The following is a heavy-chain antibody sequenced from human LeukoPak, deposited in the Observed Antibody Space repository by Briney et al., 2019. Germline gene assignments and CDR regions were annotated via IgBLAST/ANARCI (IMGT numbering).Heavy chain of an antibody. CDR3: ASGVFITREDGYFDL. J-gene: IGHJ2*01. CDR2: IYYSGST. V-gene: IGHV4-59*06. Sequence: SETLSLTCTVSSGSISSYYWNWIRQPPGKGLEWIGYIYYSGSTYYNPSLKSRVTISVDTSKNQFSLKLSSVTAADTAVYYCASGVFITREDGYFDLGAGAPLVTVSS. CDR1: SGSISSYY. D-gene: IGHD3-22*01.